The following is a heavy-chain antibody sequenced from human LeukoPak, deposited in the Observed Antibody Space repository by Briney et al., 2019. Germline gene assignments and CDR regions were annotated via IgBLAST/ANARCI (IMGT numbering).Heavy chain of an antibody. D-gene: IGHD6-19*01. CDR3: ARVPYSSGWYVDY. CDR1: GGSISSGDYY. Sequence: ASETLSLTCTVSGGSISSGDYYWSWIHQPPGEGLGWIGYIYYSGKNYYNPSLKSRVTISVDSSKNQFSLKLSSVTAADTAVYYCARVPYSSGWYVDYWGQGTLVTVSS. CDR2: IYYSGKN. J-gene: IGHJ4*02. V-gene: IGHV4-30-4*01.